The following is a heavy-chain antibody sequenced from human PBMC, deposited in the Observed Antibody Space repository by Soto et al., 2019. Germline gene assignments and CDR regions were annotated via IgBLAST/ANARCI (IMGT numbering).Heavy chain of an antibody. CDR3: ARFEPYGSGGAAFEI. D-gene: IGHD3-10*01. V-gene: IGHV1-3*01. CDR1: GYTFTSYA. J-gene: IGHJ3*02. Sequence: GASVKVSCKASGYTFTSYAMHWVRQAPGQRLEWMGWINAGNGNTKYSQKFQGRVTITRDTSASSAYMELSSLRSEDTAVYYCARFEPYGSGGAAFEIWGQGTMVTVAS. CDR2: INAGNGNT.